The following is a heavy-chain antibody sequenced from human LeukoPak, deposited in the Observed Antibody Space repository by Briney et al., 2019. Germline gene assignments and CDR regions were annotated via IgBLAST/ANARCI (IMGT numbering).Heavy chain of an antibody. V-gene: IGHV4-34*01. CDR2: IHYSGSI. CDR1: GGSFSDYY. D-gene: IGHD5-24*01. J-gene: IGHJ4*02. CDR3: GRGIDAYKTGNY. Sequence: SETLSLTCAVYGGSFSDYYWSWIRQPPGKGLEWIGEIHYSGSITYKPSLESRVTISADPSKNPFSLKLSSVTAADTAVYYCGRGIDAYKTGNYWGQGTLVTVSS.